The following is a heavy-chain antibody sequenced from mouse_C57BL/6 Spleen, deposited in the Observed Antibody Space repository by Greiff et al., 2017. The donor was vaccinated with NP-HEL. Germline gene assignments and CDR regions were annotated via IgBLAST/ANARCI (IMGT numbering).Heavy chain of an antibody. Sequence: EVQLQESGPGLVKPSQSLSLTCSVTGYSITSGYYWNWIRQFPGNKLEWMGYISYDGSNNYNPSLKNRISITRDTSKNQFFLKLNSVTTEDTATYNCARETYMDYWGQGTSVTVSS. J-gene: IGHJ4*01. CDR3: ARETYMDY. CDR1: GYSITSGYY. V-gene: IGHV3-6*01. CDR2: ISYDGSN.